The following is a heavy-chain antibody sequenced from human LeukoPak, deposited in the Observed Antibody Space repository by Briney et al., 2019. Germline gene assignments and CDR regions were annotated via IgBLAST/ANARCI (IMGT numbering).Heavy chain of an antibody. Sequence: SETLSLTCNVSGGVLRVSADYWAWVRQPPGKGLEWIGSMYYSGNTYYNMFLGGRATMSVYTSEKHFPLRLSSLNSSDSARYYCARPRYWSSAAFWGLHHHMDVWGKGTTVSVS. CDR2: MYYSGNT. CDR1: GGVLRVSADY. D-gene: IGHD2-2*01. J-gene: IGHJ6*03. CDR3: ARPRYWSSAAFWGLHHHMDV. V-gene: IGHV4-39*02.